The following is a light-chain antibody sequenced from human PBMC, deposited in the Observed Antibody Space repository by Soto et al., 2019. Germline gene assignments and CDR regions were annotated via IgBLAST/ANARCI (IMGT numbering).Light chain of an antibody. CDR2: DVS. CDR1: SSDVGGYNY. Sequence: QSALNQPASVSRSHGQSITITSXGNSSDVGGYNYVSWYQQHPGKAPKLMIYDVSNRPSAVSNRFSGSKSGNTASLTISGLQAEYEADYYCSSYTSSSTLNYVFGTGTKVTVL. J-gene: IGLJ1*01. V-gene: IGLV2-14*01. CDR3: SSYTSSSTLNYV.